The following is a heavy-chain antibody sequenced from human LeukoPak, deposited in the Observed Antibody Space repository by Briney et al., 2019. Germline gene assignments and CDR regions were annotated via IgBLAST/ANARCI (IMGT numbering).Heavy chain of an antibody. CDR3: ARPGQLGEYTPYYFDY. CDR2: IYPGDSDT. CDR1: GYSFTSYW. J-gene: IGHJ4*02. D-gene: IGHD3-16*01. Sequence: GESLKISCKGSGYSFTSYWIGWVRPMSGKGLEWMGIIYPGDSDTRYSPSFQDQVTISADKSISTAYLQWSSLKASATAMYYCARPGQLGEYTPYYFDYWGQGVLVTVPS. V-gene: IGHV5-51*01.